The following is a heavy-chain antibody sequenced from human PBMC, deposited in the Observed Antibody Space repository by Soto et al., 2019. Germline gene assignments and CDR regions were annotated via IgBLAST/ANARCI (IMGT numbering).Heavy chain of an antibody. J-gene: IGHJ6*02. D-gene: IGHD2-2*01. V-gene: IGHV3-49*03. CDR2: IRSKAYGGTT. CDR1: GFTFGDYA. CDR3: TRDLDCSSTSCLDYYYGMDV. Sequence: PGGSLRFSCTASGFTFGDYAMSWFRQAPGKGLEWVGFIRSKAYGGTTEYAASVKGRFTISRDDSKSIAYLQMNSLKTEDTAVYYCTRDLDCSSTSCLDYYYGMDVWGQGTTVTVSS.